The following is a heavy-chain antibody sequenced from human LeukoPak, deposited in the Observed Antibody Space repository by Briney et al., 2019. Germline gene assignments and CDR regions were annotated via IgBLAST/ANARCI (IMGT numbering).Heavy chain of an antibody. D-gene: IGHD3-9*01. Sequence: GGSLRLSCAASGFTFSSYAMSWVRQAPGKGLEWVSAISGSGGSTYYADSVKGRFTISRDNSKNTLYLQMNSLRAEDTAVYYCAKGPSGFGRYTSTHAFDIWGQGTMVTVSP. J-gene: IGHJ3*02. V-gene: IGHV3-23*01. CDR3: AKGPSGFGRYTSTHAFDI. CDR1: GFTFSSYA. CDR2: ISGSGGST.